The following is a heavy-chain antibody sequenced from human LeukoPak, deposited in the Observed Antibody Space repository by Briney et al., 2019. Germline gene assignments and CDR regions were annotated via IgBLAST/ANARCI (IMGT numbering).Heavy chain of an antibody. Sequence: SSETLSLTCTVSGGSISSYYWSWIRQPPGKGLEWIGYIYYSGSTNYNPSLKSRATISVDTSKNQFSLRLSAVTAADTAVYYCARQRDSSSAGGVDYWGQGTLVTVSS. CDR2: IYYSGST. V-gene: IGHV4-59*08. CDR1: GGSISSYY. CDR3: ARQRDSSSAGGVDY. J-gene: IGHJ4*02. D-gene: IGHD6-6*01.